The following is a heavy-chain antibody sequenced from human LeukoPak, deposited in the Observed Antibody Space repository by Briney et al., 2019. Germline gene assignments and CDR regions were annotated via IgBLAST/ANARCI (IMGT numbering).Heavy chain of an antibody. CDR2: ISSSGGTI. CDR3: AKEGGDWGEGYFDY. Sequence: GGTLRLSCAASGFTFSDSYMSWIRQVPGKGLEWISYISSSGGTIYYADSVKGRFTISRDNAKNSLYLQMNSLRAEDTAVYYCAKEGGDWGEGYFDYWGQGTLVTVSS. CDR1: GFTFSDSY. D-gene: IGHD7-27*01. V-gene: IGHV3-11*01. J-gene: IGHJ4*02.